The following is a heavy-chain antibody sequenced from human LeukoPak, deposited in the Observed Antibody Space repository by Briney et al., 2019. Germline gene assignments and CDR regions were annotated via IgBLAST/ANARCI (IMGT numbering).Heavy chain of an antibody. V-gene: IGHV1-24*01. CDR3: ATYYGDYKGYYYYMDV. CDR1: GYTLTELS. CDR2: FDPEDGET. J-gene: IGHJ6*03. Sequence: ASVKVSCKVSGYTLTELSMHWVRQAPGKGLEWMGGFDPEDGETIYAQKFQGRVTMTEDTSTDTAYMELSSLRFEDTAVYYCATYYGDYKGYYYYMDVWGKGTTVTVSS. D-gene: IGHD4-17*01.